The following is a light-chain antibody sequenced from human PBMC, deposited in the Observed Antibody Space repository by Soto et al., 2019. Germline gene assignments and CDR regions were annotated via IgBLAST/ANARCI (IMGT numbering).Light chain of an antibody. V-gene: IGLV2-14*01. J-gene: IGLJ3*02. CDR1: SSDIGGYNY. CDR3: SSYTNSGTWV. Sequence: QSALTQPASVSGSPGQSITISCTGSSSDIGGYNYVSWYQQYPGKAPKLMIYEVSNRPSGVSNRFSASKSGNTASLTISGLQAEDETDYYCSSYTNSGTWVFGGGTKVTDL. CDR2: EVS.